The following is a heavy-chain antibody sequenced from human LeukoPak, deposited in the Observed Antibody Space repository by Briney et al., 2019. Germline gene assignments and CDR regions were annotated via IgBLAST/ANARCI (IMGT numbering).Heavy chain of an antibody. CDR1: GGSFSGYY. V-gene: IGHV4-34*01. J-gene: IGHJ6*02. Sequence: PSETLSLTCAVYGGSFSGYYWSWIRQPPGKGLEWIGEINHSGSTNYNPSLKSRITISVDTSKNQFSLKLSSVTAADTAVHYCARGSNQLGYCSGGSCPYGTDVWGQGTTVTVSS. D-gene: IGHD2-15*01. CDR2: INHSGST. CDR3: ARGSNQLGYCSGGSCPYGTDV.